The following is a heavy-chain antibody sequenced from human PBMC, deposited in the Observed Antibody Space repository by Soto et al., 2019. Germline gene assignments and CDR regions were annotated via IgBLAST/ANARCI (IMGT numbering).Heavy chain of an antibody. Sequence: GGSLRLSCAASGFTFSSYSMNWVRQAPGKGLEWVSYISSSSSTIYYADSVKGRFTISRDNAKNSLYLQMNSLRDEDAAVYYCARVRFLEWLLLYYYYYGMDVWGQGTTVTVSS. CDR3: ARVRFLEWLLLYYYYYGMDV. V-gene: IGHV3-48*02. CDR2: ISSSSSTI. J-gene: IGHJ6*02. D-gene: IGHD3-3*01. CDR1: GFTFSSYS.